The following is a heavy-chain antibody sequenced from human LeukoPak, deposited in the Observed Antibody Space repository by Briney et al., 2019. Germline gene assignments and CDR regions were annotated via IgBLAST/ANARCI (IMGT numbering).Heavy chain of an antibody. V-gene: IGHV1-18*01. CDR3: ARGWENGY. Sequence: GASVKVSCKASGYTFNSYGITWVRQAPGQGLEWMGWINTYNSNTNYAQKLQGRVTMTRDPFTSTVYMELRSLRSDDTAVYYCARGWENGYWGQGSLVTVSS. CDR2: INTYNSNT. D-gene: IGHD1-26*01. J-gene: IGHJ4*02. CDR1: GYTFNSYG.